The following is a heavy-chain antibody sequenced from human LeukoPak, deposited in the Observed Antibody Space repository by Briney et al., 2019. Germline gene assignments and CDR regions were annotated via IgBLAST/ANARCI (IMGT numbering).Heavy chain of an antibody. V-gene: IGHV3-23*01. Sequence: GGSLRLSCAASGFTFSSYAMSWVRQAPGKGLEWVSAISGSGGSTYYADSVRGRFTISRDNSKNTLYLQMNSLRAEDTAVYYCAKDLGNYDFWSGYYSFDFWGQGTLVTVSS. CDR1: GFTFSSYA. J-gene: IGHJ4*02. D-gene: IGHD3-3*01. CDR3: AKDLGNYDFWSGYYSFDF. CDR2: ISGSGGST.